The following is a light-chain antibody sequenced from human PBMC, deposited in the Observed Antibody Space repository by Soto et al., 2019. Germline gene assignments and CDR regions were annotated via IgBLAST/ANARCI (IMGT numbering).Light chain of an antibody. V-gene: IGLV2-14*01. CDR3: CSYISSSTLGV. CDR2: DVS. Sequence: QSALTQPASVSGSPGQSITISCTGTSSDVGGYNYVSWYQQHPGKAPKLMIYDVSNRPSGVSNRFSGSKSGNTASLTISGLQAEDEADYYCCSYISSSTLGVFGGGTKLTVL. J-gene: IGLJ2*01. CDR1: SSDVGGYNY.